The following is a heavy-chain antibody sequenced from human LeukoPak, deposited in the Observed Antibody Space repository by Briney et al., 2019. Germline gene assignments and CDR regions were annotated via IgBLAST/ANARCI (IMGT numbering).Heavy chain of an antibody. Sequence: SETLSLTSTVSGGSISSYYWSWIRQPPGKGLEWIGYIYYSGSTNYNPSLKSRVTISVDTSKNQFSLNLSSVTAADTAVYYCARFSPRAMGNYLDFWGQGTLVTVSS. V-gene: IGHV4-59*12. J-gene: IGHJ4*02. CDR2: IYYSGST. CDR3: ARFSPRAMGNYLDF. D-gene: IGHD7-27*01. CDR1: GGSISSYY.